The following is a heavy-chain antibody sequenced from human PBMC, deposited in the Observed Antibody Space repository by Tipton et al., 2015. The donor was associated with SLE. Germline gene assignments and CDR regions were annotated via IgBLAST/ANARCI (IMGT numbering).Heavy chain of an antibody. J-gene: IGHJ3*02. CDR2: IYSDSSGT. CDR1: GFSVGSLF. CDR3: AKSLRYSHGNDAFDI. D-gene: IGHD5-18*01. Sequence: SLRLSCAASGFSVGSLFLTWVRQAPGKGLEWVSIIYSDSSGTYYADSVKGRFTISRDNSKDTLYLQMSSLRAEDTAVYYCAKSLRYSHGNDAFDIWGQGTMVFVSS. V-gene: IGHV3-23*03.